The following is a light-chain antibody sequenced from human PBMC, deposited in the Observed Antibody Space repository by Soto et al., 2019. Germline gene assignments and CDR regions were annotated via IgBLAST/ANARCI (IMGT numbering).Light chain of an antibody. CDR3: QQRSNWPRGT. CDR1: QSVSSY. Sequence: EIVLTQSPATLSLSPGERGTLSCRASQSVSSYLAWYQQKPGQAPRLLIYDASNRATGIPARFSGSGSGTDFTLTISSLEPEDFAVYYCQQRSNWPRGTFGQGTKVDIK. V-gene: IGKV3-11*01. CDR2: DAS. J-gene: IGKJ1*01.